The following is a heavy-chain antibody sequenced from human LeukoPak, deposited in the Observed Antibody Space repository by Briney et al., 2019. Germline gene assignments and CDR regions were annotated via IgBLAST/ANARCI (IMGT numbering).Heavy chain of an antibody. J-gene: IGHJ4*02. V-gene: IGHV4-4*02. CDR3: ARDRGCGGDCYDHLDY. CDR1: GGSISSSNW. Sequence: PSETLSLTCAVSGGSISSSNWWSWVRQPPGKGLEWIGEIYHSGSTNYNPSLKSRVTISVDKSKNQFSLKLSSVTAADTAVYYCARDRGCGGDCYDHLDYWGQGTLVTVSS. D-gene: IGHD2-21*02. CDR2: IYHSGST.